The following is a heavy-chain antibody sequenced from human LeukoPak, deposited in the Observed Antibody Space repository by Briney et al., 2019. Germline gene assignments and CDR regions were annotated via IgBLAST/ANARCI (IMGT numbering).Heavy chain of an antibody. CDR1: GYSFTNYW. J-gene: IGHJ4*02. CDR2: IYPGDSDS. V-gene: IGHV5-51*01. Sequence: GESLKISCKGSGYSFTNYWIGWVRQMPGKGLGWMGIIYPGDSDSRYSPSFQGQATISADKSISTAYLQWSSLKASDTAMYYCARHLGCSSTSCYPGGHWGQGTLVTVSS. D-gene: IGHD2-2*01. CDR3: ARHLGCSSTSCYPGGH.